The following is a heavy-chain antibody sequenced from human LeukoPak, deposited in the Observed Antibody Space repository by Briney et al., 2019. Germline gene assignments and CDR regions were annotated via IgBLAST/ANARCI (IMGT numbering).Heavy chain of an antibody. Sequence: GGSLRLSCAVSGFSVSSLGMSWVRQAPGKGLEWISAISVDGETTWYADSVKGRFIISRDNSKNTLYLQLSSLRAEDTAVYYCAQGYSSGWFPNWGQGSLVSVSS. CDR3: AQGYSSGWFPN. CDR1: GFSVSSLG. V-gene: IGHV3-23*01. D-gene: IGHD2-15*01. CDR2: ISVDGETT. J-gene: IGHJ4*02.